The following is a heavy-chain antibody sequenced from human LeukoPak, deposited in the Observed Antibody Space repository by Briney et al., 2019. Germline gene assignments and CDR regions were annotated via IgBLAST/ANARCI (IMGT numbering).Heavy chain of an antibody. D-gene: IGHD5-12*01. CDR2: IYSGGST. CDR1: GFTVSSNY. CDR3: AKTPLVIVATTTAFDY. J-gene: IGHJ4*02. V-gene: IGHV3-53*01. Sequence: GGSLRLSCAASGFTVSSNYMSWVRQAPGKGLEWVSVIYSGGSTYYADSVKGRFTISRDNSKNTLYLQMNSLRAEDTAVYYCAKTPLVIVATTTAFDYWGQGTLVTVSS.